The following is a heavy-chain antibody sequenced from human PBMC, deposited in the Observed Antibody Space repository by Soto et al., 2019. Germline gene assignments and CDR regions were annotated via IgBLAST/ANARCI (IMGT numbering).Heavy chain of an antibody. CDR1: GDSVSSNTAS. V-gene: IGHV6-1*01. CDR3: AKGDNLGPKTGYAFDP. J-gene: IGHJ5*02. D-gene: IGHD5-12*01. Sequence: PSETLSLTCALSGDSVSSNTASWNWIRQSPSRGLEWLGRTYFRSKWYNDYAVSVKSRIIINPDTSTNQFSLQLNSVTPEDTAVYFCAKGDNLGPKTGYAFDPWGQGMRVTVSS. CDR2: TYFRSKWYN.